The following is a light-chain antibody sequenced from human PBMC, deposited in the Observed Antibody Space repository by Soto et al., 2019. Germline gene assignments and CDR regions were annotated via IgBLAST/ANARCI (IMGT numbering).Light chain of an antibody. CDR2: DAS. J-gene: IGKJ3*01. CDR1: QRISGY. CDR3: QYYRGLSS. V-gene: IGKV1-5*01. Sequence: DIQMTQSPSTLSASVGDRVTTTCRASQRISGYLAWYQQKPGEAPKLLIYDASSLQSGVPSRFSGSGSGTEFSLSITGLQPDDFATYYCQYYRGLSSFGPGTKVDIK.